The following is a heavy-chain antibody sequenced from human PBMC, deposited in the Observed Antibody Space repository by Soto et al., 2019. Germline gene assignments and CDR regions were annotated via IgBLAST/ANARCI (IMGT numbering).Heavy chain of an antibody. V-gene: IGHV1-69*01. CDR1: GGTFTTYA. Sequence: QVQLVQSGAEVKKPGSSVRVSCQASGGTFTTYAFNWVRQAPGQGLEWMGGIIPMYNKPNYAPNFLGSVTISADPSTSTAYMELTTLRPEDTAVYFCARGYSGGYYYAMDVWGQGTTATVSS. CDR3: ARGYSGGYYYAMDV. J-gene: IGHJ6*02. D-gene: IGHD4-4*01. CDR2: IIPMYNKP.